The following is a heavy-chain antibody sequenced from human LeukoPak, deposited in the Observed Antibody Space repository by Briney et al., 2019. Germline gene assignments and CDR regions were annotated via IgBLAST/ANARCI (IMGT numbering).Heavy chain of an antibody. CDR3: ARVRSSGFYDAFDF. V-gene: IGHV1-69*13. CDR2: IIPIFGSA. J-gene: IGHJ3*01. Sequence: VASVKVSCKASGGTFSTYSLNWVRQAPGQGIEWMGAIIPIFGSANYAQKFQGRLTITADESTTTVFMELGSLTSADTAVYYCARVRSSGFYDAFDFWGQGTMVTVSS. D-gene: IGHD6-19*01. CDR1: GGTFSTYS.